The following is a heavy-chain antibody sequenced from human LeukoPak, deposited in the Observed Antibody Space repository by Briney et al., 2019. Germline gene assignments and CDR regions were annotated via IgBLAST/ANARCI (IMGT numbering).Heavy chain of an antibody. Sequence: SETLSLTGAVYGVSFSGYYWSWIRQPPGKGLEWIGEINHSGSTNYNPSLKSRVTISVDTSKNQFSLKLSSVTAADTAVYYCARGLVVSYDSSGYYFHNAFDIWGQGTMVTVSS. CDR1: GVSFSGYY. V-gene: IGHV4-34*01. CDR2: INHSGST. J-gene: IGHJ3*02. D-gene: IGHD3-22*01. CDR3: ARGLVVSYDSSGYYFHNAFDI.